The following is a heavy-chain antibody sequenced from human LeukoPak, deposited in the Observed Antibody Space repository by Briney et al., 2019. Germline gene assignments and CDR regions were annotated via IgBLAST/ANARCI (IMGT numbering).Heavy chain of an antibody. CDR1: RYTFTGYY. V-gene: IGHV1-2*02. CDR3: ARIAAAGRLDFDY. Sequence: ASVKVSCKASRYTFTGYYMHWVRQAPGQGLEWMGWINPNSGGTNYAQKFQGRVTMTRDTSISTAYMELSRLRSDDTAVYYCARIAAAGRLDFDYWGQGTLVTVSS. J-gene: IGHJ4*02. D-gene: IGHD6-13*01. CDR2: INPNSGGT.